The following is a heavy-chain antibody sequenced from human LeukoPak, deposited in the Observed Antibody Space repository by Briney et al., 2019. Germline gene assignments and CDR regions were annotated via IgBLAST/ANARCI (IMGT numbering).Heavy chain of an antibody. J-gene: IGHJ5*02. CDR3: ARLEEDLTLGVAGYWFVP. CDR1: GYSFTSYW. CDR2: IYPGDSDT. D-gene: IGHD3-16*01. V-gene: IGHV5-51*01. Sequence: GESLKISCKGSGYSFTSYWIAWVLQMPGKGLEWMVIIYPGDSDTRYSPSFQGQVTISADKSISTAYLQWSSLKASDTAMYYCARLEEDLTLGVAGYWFVPWGQGTLVTVS.